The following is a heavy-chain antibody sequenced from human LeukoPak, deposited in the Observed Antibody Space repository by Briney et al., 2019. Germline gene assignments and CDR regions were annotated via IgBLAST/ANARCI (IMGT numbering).Heavy chain of an antibody. CDR3: ASFRLGSWFDP. J-gene: IGHJ5*02. CDR1: GFTFSSYW. CDR2: IKQDGSEK. V-gene: IGHV3-7*02. D-gene: IGHD3-10*01. Sequence: GGSLRLSCAASGFTFSSYWMSWVRQAPGKGLEWVANIKQDGSEKYYVDSVKGRFTISRDIAKNSLYLQMNSLRAEDTAVYYCASFRLGSWFDPWGQGTLVTVSS.